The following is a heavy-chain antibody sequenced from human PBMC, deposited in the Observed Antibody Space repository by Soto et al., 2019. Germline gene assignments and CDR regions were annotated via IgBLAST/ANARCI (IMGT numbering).Heavy chain of an antibody. J-gene: IGHJ4*02. CDR2: IDPSDSYT. D-gene: IGHD2-2*01. CDR3: ARHGPGCSSTSCYIDY. V-gene: IGHV5-10-1*01. CDR1: GYSFTSYW. Sequence: RGESLKISCKGSGYSFTSYWISWVRQMPGKGLEWMGRIDPSDSYTNYSPSFQGHVTISADKSISTAYLQWSSLKASDTAMYYCARHGPGCSSTSCYIDYWGQGTLVTVSS.